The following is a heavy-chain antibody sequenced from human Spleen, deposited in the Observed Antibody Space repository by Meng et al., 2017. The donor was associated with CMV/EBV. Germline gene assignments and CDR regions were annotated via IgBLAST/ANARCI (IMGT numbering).Heavy chain of an antibody. Sequence: GYYPWCCVRPPPGKGLAWIGYIYYSGSTYYDPSLKIRLTISVDTSKNQFSLKLSSVTAADTAVYYCARSPDIVVVPAARSPSWFDPWGQGTLVTVSS. J-gene: IGHJ5*02. V-gene: IGHV4-30-4*08. CDR2: IYYSGST. CDR3: ARSPDIVVVPAARSPSWFDP. D-gene: IGHD2-2*01. CDR1: GYYP.